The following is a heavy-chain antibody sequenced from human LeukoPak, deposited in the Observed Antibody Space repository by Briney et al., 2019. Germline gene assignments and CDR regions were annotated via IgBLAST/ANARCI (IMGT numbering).Heavy chain of an antibody. Sequence: GGSLRLSCAASGFTFDDYAMHWVRQAPGKGLEWVSGISWNSGDIVYADSVKGRFTISRDNAKNSLSLQMNSLRAEDTALYYCAKDSRELSVGTDAFDIWGQGTMVTVSS. CDR1: GFTFDDYA. CDR3: AKDSRELSVGTDAFDI. J-gene: IGHJ3*02. V-gene: IGHV3-9*01. CDR2: ISWNSGDI. D-gene: IGHD1-26*01.